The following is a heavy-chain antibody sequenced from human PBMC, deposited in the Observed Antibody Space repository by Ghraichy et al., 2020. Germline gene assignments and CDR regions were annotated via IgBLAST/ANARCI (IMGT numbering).Heavy chain of an antibody. Sequence: SQTLSLTCTVSGGSINSYYWNWIRQPPGKGPEWLGHIYYSGSTNYNPSLKSRVTMSVDTSNNRFSLNLTSVTAADTAVYYCARSAVSAAIRNWFGPWGQGPLVTVSS. J-gene: IGHJ5*02. D-gene: IGHD2-2*01. CDR2: IYYSGST. CDR3: ARSAVSAAIRNWFGP. V-gene: IGHV4-59*01. CDR1: GGSINSYY.